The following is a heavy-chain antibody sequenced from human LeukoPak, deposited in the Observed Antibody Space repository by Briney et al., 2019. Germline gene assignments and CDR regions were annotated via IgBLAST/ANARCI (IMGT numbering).Heavy chain of an antibody. Sequence: SETLSLTCTASGGSISSYYWSWIRQPPGKGLEWVGYIYTSGSTNYNPSLKSRVTISVDSSKHQFSLELSSVTAADTAVYYCARQGVGATGAPNWFDPWGQGTLVTVSS. CDR1: GGSISSYY. J-gene: IGHJ5*02. D-gene: IGHD1-26*01. V-gene: IGHV4-4*09. CDR3: ARQGVGATGAPNWFDP. CDR2: IYTSGST.